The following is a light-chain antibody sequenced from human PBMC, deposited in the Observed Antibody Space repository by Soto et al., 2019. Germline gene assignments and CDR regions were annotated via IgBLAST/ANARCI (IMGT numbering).Light chain of an antibody. J-gene: IGLJ1*01. Sequence: QSALTQPPSASGSPGQSVTISCTGTSSDVGGYDYVSWYQQHPGKAPKLMIYEGSKRPSGVSNRFSGSKSGNTASLTISGLQAEDEADYYCCSYAGSNYVFGTGTKLTVL. CDR1: SSDVGGYDY. CDR3: CSYAGSNYV. CDR2: EGS. V-gene: IGLV2-8*01.